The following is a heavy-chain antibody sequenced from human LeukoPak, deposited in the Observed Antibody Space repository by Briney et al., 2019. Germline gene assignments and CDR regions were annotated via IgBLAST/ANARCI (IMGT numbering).Heavy chain of an antibody. CDR3: AKSSADTTGYPDY. CDR2: INSDGSST. D-gene: IGHD3-9*01. J-gene: IGHJ4*02. Sequence: GGSLRLSCAASGFTFSSYWMHWVRRAPGKGLVWVSRINSDGSSTSYADSVKGRFTISRDNAKNTLYLQMNNLRAEDTAVYYCAKSSADTTGYPDYWGQGTLVTVSS. V-gene: IGHV3-74*01. CDR1: GFTFSSYW.